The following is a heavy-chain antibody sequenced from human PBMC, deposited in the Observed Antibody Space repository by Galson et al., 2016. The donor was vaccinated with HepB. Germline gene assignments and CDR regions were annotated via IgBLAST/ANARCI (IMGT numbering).Heavy chain of an antibody. CDR2: INPKSGGT. D-gene: IGHD7-27*01. J-gene: IGHJ6*02. V-gene: IGHV1-2*07. CDR3: ARVSGVYYGMDV. Sequence: SVKVSCKASGYTFTDCYIHWVRQAPGQGLEWMGWINPKSGGTNYEHRFQGRVTVSRDTSISTAYMELTRLTSDDTAVYYCARVSGVYYGMDVWGHGTTVTVSS. CDR1: GYTFTDCY.